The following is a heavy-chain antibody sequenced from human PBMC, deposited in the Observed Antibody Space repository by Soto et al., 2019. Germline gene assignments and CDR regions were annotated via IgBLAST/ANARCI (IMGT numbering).Heavy chain of an antibody. Sequence: PSETLSLTCTVSGGSISSSSYYWGWIRQPPGKGLEWIGSIYYSGSTYYNPSLKSRVTISVDTSKNQFSLKLTSVTAADTAVYYGARDKITGLFDYCGQGTLVPVSS. D-gene: IGHD2-8*02. CDR3: ARDKITGLFDY. V-gene: IGHV4-39*07. CDR1: GGSISSSSYY. J-gene: IGHJ4*02. CDR2: IYYSGST.